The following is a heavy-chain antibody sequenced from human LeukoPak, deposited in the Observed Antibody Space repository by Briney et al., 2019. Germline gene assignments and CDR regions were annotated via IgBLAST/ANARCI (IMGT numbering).Heavy chain of an antibody. V-gene: IGHV1-69*05. D-gene: IGHD3-3*01. CDR1: GGTFSSYA. CDR2: IIPIFGTA. Sequence: SVKVSCKASGGTFSSYAISWVRQAPGQGLEWMGGIIPIFGTANYAQKFQGRVTITTDESTSTAYMELSSLRSEDTAVYYCARSWTYYDFWSDPEGEVFDIWGQGTMVTVSS. CDR3: ARSWTYYDFWSDPEGEVFDI. J-gene: IGHJ3*02.